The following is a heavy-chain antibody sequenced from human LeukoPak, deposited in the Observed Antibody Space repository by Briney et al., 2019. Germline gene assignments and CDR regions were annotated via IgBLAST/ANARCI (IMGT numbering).Heavy chain of an antibody. D-gene: IGHD1-1*01. CDR3: ARSRNWNDAYYYYYGMDV. J-gene: IGHJ6*02. V-gene: IGHV1-69*04. Sequence: SVKVSCKASGGTFSSYAISWVRQAPGQGLEWMGRIIPILGIANYAQKFQGRVTITADKSTSTAYMELSSLRSEDTAVYYCARSRNWNDAYYYYYGMDVWGQGTTVTVSS. CDR2: IIPILGIA. CDR1: GGTFSSYA.